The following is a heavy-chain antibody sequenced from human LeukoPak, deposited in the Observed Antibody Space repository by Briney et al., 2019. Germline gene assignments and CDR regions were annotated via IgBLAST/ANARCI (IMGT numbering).Heavy chain of an antibody. CDR2: INHSGST. CDR3: AREFRDRGFDY. Sequence: PSETLSLTCAVSGGSLSGYYWTWIRQPPGKGLEWVGEINHSGSTNYNPSLKSRVTISVDTSKNQFSLKLSSVTAADTAVYYCAREFRDRGFDYWGQGTLVTVSS. J-gene: IGHJ4*02. CDR1: GGSLSGYY. D-gene: IGHD3-22*01. V-gene: IGHV4-34*01.